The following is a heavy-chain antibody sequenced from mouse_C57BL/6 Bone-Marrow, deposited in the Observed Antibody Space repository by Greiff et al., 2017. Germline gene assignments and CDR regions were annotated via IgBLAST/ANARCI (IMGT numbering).Heavy chain of an antibody. CDR3: AREGTAQAIDYLDY. V-gene: IGHV1-50*01. D-gene: IGHD3-2*02. CDR2: IDPSDSYT. J-gene: IGHJ2*01. CDR1: GYTFTSYW. Sequence: VQLQQPGAELVKPGASVKLSCKASGYTFTSYWMQWVKQRPGQGLEWIGEIDPSDSYTNYNQKFKGKATLTVDTSSSTAYMQLSSLTSEDSAVYYCAREGTAQAIDYLDYWGQGTTLTVSS.